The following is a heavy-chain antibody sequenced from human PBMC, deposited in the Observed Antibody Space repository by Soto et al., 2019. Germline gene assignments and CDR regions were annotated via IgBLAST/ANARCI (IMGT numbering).Heavy chain of an antibody. Sequence: QVQLQQWGAGLLKPSETLSLTCAVYGGSFSGYYWSWIRQPPGKGLEWMGEINHSGSTNYNPSLKSRVTISVDTSKNQFSLKLSSVTAADTAVYYCARGRGTMVRGVIGSWFDPWGQGTLVTVSS. CDR1: GGSFSGYY. D-gene: IGHD3-10*01. V-gene: IGHV4-34*01. CDR2: INHSGST. CDR3: ARGRGTMVRGVIGSWFDP. J-gene: IGHJ5*02.